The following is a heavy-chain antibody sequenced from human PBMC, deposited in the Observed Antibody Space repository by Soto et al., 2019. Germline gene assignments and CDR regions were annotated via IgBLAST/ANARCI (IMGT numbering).Heavy chain of an antibody. J-gene: IGHJ5*02. V-gene: IGHV1-69*02. CDR3: ARFGAMVRGVMGWFDP. CDR2: IIPILGIA. Sequence: QVQLVQSGAEVKKPGSSVKVSCKASGGTFSSYTISWVRRAPGQGLEWMGRIIPILGIANYAQKFQGRVTITADKSTSTAYMELSSLRSEDTAVYYCARFGAMVRGVMGWFDPWGQGTLVTVSS. D-gene: IGHD3-10*01. CDR1: GGTFSSYT.